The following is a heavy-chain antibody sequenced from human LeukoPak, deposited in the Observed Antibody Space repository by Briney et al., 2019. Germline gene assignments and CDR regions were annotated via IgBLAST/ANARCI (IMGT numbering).Heavy chain of an antibody. D-gene: IGHD2-2*02. CDR2: IYFRGSI. CDR1: GVSISSSNYF. Sequence: SETLSLTCTVPGVSISSSNYFWAWIRQPPGKGLEWIGSIYFRGSISSSPSLKSRVTISIDASKNQFSLKLTSVTAADTAVYYCAREDRYCSSTSCYTWDYWGQGTLVAV. CDR3: AREDRYCSSTSCYTWDY. J-gene: IGHJ4*02. V-gene: IGHV4-39*07.